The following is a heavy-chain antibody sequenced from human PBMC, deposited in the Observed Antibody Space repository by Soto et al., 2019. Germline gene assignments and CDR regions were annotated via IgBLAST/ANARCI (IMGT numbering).Heavy chain of an antibody. CDR2: ISAYNGNT. D-gene: IGHD2-2*02. Sequence: GASVKVSCKASGYTFTSYGISWVRQAPGQGLEWMGWISAYNGNTNYAQKLQGRVTMTTDTSTSTAYMELRSLRSDDTAVYYCARDVAIVVVPAAIHDYYYGMDVWSQGTTVTVSS. V-gene: IGHV1-18*01. CDR3: ARDVAIVVVPAAIHDYYYGMDV. J-gene: IGHJ6*02. CDR1: GYTFTSYG.